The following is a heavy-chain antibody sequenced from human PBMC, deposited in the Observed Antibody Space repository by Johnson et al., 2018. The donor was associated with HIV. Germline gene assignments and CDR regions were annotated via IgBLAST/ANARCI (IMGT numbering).Heavy chain of an antibody. CDR1: GFTVSSNY. CDR3: AKEDGVVAAMNAFDI. D-gene: IGHD2-15*01. Sequence: VQLVESGGGVVRPGGSLRLSCAASGFTVSSNYMSWVRQAPGKGLEWVSVIYSGGSTYYADSVKGRFTISRDNAKNSLYLQMNSLRAEDTALYYCAKEDGVVAAMNAFDIWGPGTMVTVSS. V-gene: IGHV3-66*01. CDR2: IYSGGST. J-gene: IGHJ3*02.